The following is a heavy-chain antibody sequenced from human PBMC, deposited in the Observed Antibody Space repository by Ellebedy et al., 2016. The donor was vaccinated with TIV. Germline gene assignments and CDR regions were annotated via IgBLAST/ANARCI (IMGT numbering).Heavy chain of an antibody. J-gene: IGHJ4*02. CDR3: AKEGDYGGPGLFDY. D-gene: IGHD4-23*01. Sequence: GGSLRLXXAASGFTFSSYAMSWIRQAPGKGLEWVSAISGSGGSTYYADSVKGRFTISRDNSKNTLYLQMNSLRAEDTAVYYCAKEGDYGGPGLFDYWGQGTLVTVSS. CDR1: GFTFSSYA. CDR2: ISGSGGST. V-gene: IGHV3-23*01.